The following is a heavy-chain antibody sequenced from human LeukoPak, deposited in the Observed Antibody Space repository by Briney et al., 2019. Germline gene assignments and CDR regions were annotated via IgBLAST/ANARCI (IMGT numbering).Heavy chain of an antibody. V-gene: IGHV4-39*01. CDR2: IYYSGST. CDR3: ASDRSGLSFCF. Sequence: SETLSLTCTVSGGSISSSSYYWGWIRQPPGKGLEWIVSIYYSGSTYYNSSLKSRITISVDTSKNQFSLTLTSVTAAGTAVYYCASDRSGLSFCFWGQGTLVTVSS. CDR1: GGSISSSSYY. J-gene: IGHJ4*02. D-gene: IGHD3-22*01.